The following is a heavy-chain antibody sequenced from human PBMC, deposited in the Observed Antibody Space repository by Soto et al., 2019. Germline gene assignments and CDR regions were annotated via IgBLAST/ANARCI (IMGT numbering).Heavy chain of an antibody. V-gene: IGHV1-3*01. D-gene: IGHD2-21*02. CDR2: INAGNGNT. CDR3: ARDSPCGRACHYYYYYGMDE. CDR1: GYTITSYA. J-gene: IGHJ6*02. Sequence: ASVKVSCKAPGYTITSYAMHCVHQAKGQRLEWMGWINAGNGNTKYSQKFQRRVTITRDTSASTAYMELSSLRSEATAVYYCARDSPCGRACHYYYYYGMDEWGQGTTVTVSS.